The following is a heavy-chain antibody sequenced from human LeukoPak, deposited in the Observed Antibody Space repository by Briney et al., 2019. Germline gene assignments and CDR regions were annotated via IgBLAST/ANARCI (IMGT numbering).Heavy chain of an antibody. J-gene: IGHJ6*03. D-gene: IGHD2-8*01. V-gene: IGHV4-61*02. CDR2: IYTSGST. CDR1: GGSISSGSYY. CDR3: AREGCTNGVCFLYYYYMDV. Sequence: PSQTLSLTCTVSGGSISSGSYYWSWIRQPAGKRLEWIGRIYTSGSTNYNPSLKSRVTISVDTSKNQFSLKLSSVTAADTAVYYCAREGCTNGVCFLYYYYMDVWGKGTTVTVSS.